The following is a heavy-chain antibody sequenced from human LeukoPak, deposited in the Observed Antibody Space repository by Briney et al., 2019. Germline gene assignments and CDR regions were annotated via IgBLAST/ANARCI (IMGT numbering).Heavy chain of an antibody. CDR1: GFTFGDYA. CDR3: TRVSGYSSSWYRYYYDSSGYYFDY. Sequence: GGSLRLSCTASGFTFGDYAMSWVRQAPGKGLEWVGFIRSKAYGGTTEYAASVKGRFTISRDDSKSIAYLQMNSLKTEDTAVYYCTRVSGYSSSWYRYYYDSSGYYFDYWGQGTLVTVSS. CDR2: IRSKAYGGTT. V-gene: IGHV3-49*04. J-gene: IGHJ4*02. D-gene: IGHD3-22*01.